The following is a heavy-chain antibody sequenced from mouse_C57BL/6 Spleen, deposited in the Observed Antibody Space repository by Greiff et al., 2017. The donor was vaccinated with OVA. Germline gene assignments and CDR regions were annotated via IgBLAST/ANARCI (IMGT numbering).Heavy chain of an antibody. D-gene: IGHD1-1*01. CDR1: GYTFTSYW. Sequence: QVQLQQPGAELVKPGASVKMSCKASGYTFTSYWITWVKQRPGQGLEWIGDIYPGSGSTNYHEKFKSKATLTVYTSSSTAYMQLSSLTSEDSAVYYCARSGYGSSYFDYWGQGTTLTVSA. J-gene: IGHJ2*01. V-gene: IGHV1-55*01. CDR3: ARSGYGSSYFDY. CDR2: IYPGSGST.